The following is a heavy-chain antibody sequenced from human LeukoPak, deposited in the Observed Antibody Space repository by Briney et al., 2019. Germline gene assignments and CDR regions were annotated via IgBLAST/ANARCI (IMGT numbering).Heavy chain of an antibody. CDR3: ARDGGYSYGFT. V-gene: IGHV4-59*01. J-gene: IGHJ5*02. CDR2: IYYSGST. Sequence: NPSETLSLTCTVSGGSISSYYWSWIRQPPGKGLEWIGYIYYSGSTNYNPSLKSRVTISVDTSKNQFSLKLSSVTAADTAVYYCARDGGYSYGFTWGQGTLVTVSS. CDR1: GGSISSYY. D-gene: IGHD5-18*01.